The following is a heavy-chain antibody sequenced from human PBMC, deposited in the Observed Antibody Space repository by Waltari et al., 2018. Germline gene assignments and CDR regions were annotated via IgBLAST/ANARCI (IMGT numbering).Heavy chain of an antibody. CDR1: GGTFSSYA. J-gene: IGHJ4*02. CDR3: ASMATSTWSGVGYFDY. Sequence: QVQLVQSGAEVKKPGSSVTVSCKASGGTFSSYAISWVRQAPGQGLEWMGGIIPIFCTANYAQKFQGRVTMTADESTSTAYMELSSLRSEDTAVYYCASMATSTWSGVGYFDYWGQGTLVTVSS. D-gene: IGHD5-12*01. V-gene: IGHV1-69*13. CDR2: IIPIFCTA.